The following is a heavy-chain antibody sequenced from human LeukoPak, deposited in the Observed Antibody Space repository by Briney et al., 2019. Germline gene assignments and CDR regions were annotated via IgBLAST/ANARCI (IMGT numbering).Heavy chain of an antibody. CDR3: ARRGGSGIRGDYYFDY. CDR2: IDYSGSI. J-gene: IGHJ4*02. CDR1: GGSISSSSYY. Sequence: PSETLSLTCTVSGGSISSSSYYWGWIRQTPGKGLEWIGSIDYSGSIYYNPSLRSRVTISADTSQNQFSLKLGSVTAADTAVYYCARRGGSGIRGDYYFDYWGQGTLVTVSS. V-gene: IGHV4-39*01. D-gene: IGHD3-10*01.